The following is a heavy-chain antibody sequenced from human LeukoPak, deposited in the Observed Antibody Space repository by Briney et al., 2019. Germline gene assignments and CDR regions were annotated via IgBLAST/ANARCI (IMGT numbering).Heavy chain of an antibody. CDR1: GGSIRNYY. V-gene: IGHV4-59*01. J-gene: IGHJ6*03. D-gene: IGHD5-12*01. CDR2: IFYSGST. CDR3: ARDWVGYSGYDRHYYMDV. Sequence: SETLSLTCTVSGGSIRNYYWSWIRQPPGKGLEWIGYIFYSGSTNYNPSLKSRVTISVDTSKNQFSLKLRSVTAADTAVYYCARDWVGYSGYDRHYYMDVWGKGTTVTISS.